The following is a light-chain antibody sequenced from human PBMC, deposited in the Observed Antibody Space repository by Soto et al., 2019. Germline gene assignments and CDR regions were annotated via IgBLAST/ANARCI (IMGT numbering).Light chain of an antibody. J-gene: IGKJ5*01. Sequence: IQLTQSPSSLSASVGDRVTITCRASQGISSYLAWYQQKPGKAPKLLIYAASTLQSGVPSRFSDSGSGTDFTLTISNLQPEDFATYYCQQANSFPRSFGQGTRLEIK. CDR1: QGISSY. CDR3: QQANSFPRS. V-gene: IGKV1-9*01. CDR2: AAS.